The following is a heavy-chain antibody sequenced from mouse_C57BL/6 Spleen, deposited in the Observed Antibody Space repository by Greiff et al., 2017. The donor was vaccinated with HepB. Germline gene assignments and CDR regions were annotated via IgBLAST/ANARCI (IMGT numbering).Heavy chain of an antibody. V-gene: IGHV1-64*01. J-gene: IGHJ4*01. CDR1: GYTFTSYW. D-gene: IGHD2-3*01. Sequence: QVQLQQPGAELVKPGASVKLSCKASGYTFTSYWMHWVKQRPGQGLEWIGMIHPNSGSTNYNEKFKSKATLTVDKSSSTAYMQLSSLTSEDSAVYYCSEEGYYAPMDYWGQGTSVTVSS. CDR2: IHPNSGST. CDR3: SEEGYYAPMDY.